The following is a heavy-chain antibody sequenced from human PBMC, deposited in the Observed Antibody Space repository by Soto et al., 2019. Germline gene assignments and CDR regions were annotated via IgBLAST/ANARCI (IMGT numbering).Heavy chain of an antibody. Sequence: EVQLVESGGGFIQPGGSLRLSCAASGLPISNAWMNWVRQAPGKGLEWVGRIKTKGEGGPTDYAAAVKGRFTVSRDDSKNTLHLQINSLKTEDTAVYYCTTGSVEGVWGQGTTVTVSS. D-gene: IGHD2-15*01. CDR2: IKTKGEGGPT. CDR3: TTGSVEGV. J-gene: IGHJ6*02. V-gene: IGHV3-15*07. CDR1: GLPISNAW.